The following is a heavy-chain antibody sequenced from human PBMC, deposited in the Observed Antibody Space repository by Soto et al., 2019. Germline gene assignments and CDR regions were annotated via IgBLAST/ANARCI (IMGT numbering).Heavy chain of an antibody. Sequence: SETLSLTCTVSGGSISSSSYYWGWIRQPPGKGLEWIGSIYYSGSTYYNPSLKSRVTISVDTSKNQFSLKLSSVTAADTAVYYCARLGYCGGDCYYYYGMDVWGQGTTVTVSS. J-gene: IGHJ6*02. CDR1: GGSISSSSYY. CDR2: IYYSGST. D-gene: IGHD2-21*02. V-gene: IGHV4-39*01. CDR3: ARLGYCGGDCYYYYGMDV.